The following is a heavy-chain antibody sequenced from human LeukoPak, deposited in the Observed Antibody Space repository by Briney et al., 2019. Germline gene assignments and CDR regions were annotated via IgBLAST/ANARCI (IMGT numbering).Heavy chain of an antibody. CDR3: ARGVGYSTGPDS. CDR1: GGSISTGGYY. CDR2: IYYSGNT. V-gene: IGHV4-31*03. D-gene: IGHD3-3*01. Sequence: SQTLSLTYTVSGGSISTGGYYWSWIRQHPGKGLEWIGYIYYSGNTYYNPSLKSRVTISVDTSKNLFSLKLGSVTAADTAVYYCARGVGYSTGPDSWGQGTLVTASS. J-gene: IGHJ4*02.